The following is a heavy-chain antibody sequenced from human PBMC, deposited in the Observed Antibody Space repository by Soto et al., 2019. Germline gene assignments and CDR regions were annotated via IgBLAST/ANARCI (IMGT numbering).Heavy chain of an antibody. V-gene: IGHV1-69*01. D-gene: IGHD1-26*01. CDR1: VGTFSSYS. CDR3: ARDGGRHAGGIDY. Sequence: QVQLVQSGAEVKKPGSSVKGACKASVGTFSSYSINWVRQAPGPGLEWLGEIIPIFSTANYAQKFQGRVTITADESTSTAYMELSSLRSEDTDVYYCARDGGRHAGGIDYWGQGTLVTVSS. CDR2: IIPIFSTA. J-gene: IGHJ4*02.